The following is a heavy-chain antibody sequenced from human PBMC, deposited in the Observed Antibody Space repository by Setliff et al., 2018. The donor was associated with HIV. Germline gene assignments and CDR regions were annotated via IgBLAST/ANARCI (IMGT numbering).Heavy chain of an antibody. CDR2: IHWNDAN. Sequence: SGPTLVNHTQTLTLTCTFSGFSLTTSGVGVGWIRQPPGKALEWLAVIHWNDANHYSPSLKTRLSITKDTSKNQMVLTMTNMDPVDTATYYCVHRVVWGGLDVWGQGTTVTVSS. D-gene: IGHD2-8*02. V-gene: IGHV2-5*01. J-gene: IGHJ6*02. CDR3: VHRVVWGGLDV. CDR1: GFSLTTSGVG.